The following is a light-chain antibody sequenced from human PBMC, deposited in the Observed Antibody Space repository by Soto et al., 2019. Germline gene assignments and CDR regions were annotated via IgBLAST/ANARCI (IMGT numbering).Light chain of an antibody. J-gene: IGKJ1*01. Sequence: AILMTQSPSSLSASVGDRVTVTCRASQGIRNDLAWYQQKPGKAPKLLIYDASSLESGVPSRFSGSGSGTEFTLTISSLQPDDFATYYCQQYNSLWTFGQGTKVEIK. CDR2: DAS. CDR1: QGIRND. V-gene: IGKV1-13*02. CDR3: QQYNSLWT.